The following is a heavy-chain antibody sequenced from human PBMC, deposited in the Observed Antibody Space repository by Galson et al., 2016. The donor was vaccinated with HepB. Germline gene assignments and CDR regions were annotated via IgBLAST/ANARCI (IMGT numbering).Heavy chain of an antibody. CDR2: VYYSGST. Sequence: ETLSLTCAVSGGSVNSSSYYWGWLRQPPGKGLEWIGSVYYSGSTYYNPSLESRVTISVDTSKNQFSLKLSSVTAADTAVYYCARHVAYCNCFEFWGQGALVTVSS. V-gene: IGHV4-39*01. D-gene: IGHD2/OR15-2a*01. J-gene: IGHJ4*02. CDR3: ARHVAYCNCFEF. CDR1: GGSVNSSSYY.